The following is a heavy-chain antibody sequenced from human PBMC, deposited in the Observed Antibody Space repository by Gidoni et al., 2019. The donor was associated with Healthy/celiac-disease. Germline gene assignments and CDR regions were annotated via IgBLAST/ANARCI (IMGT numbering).Heavy chain of an antibody. CDR3: ARDRCLEWLLLDY. CDR2: ISSSSSDI. D-gene: IGHD3-3*01. CDR1: GFTFSAYY. V-gene: IGHV3-11*06. J-gene: IGHJ4*02. Sequence: QVQLVESGGGLVKPGGSLRLSCAASGFTFSAYYMRWIRQAPGKGLEWVTYISSSSSDINYADSVKGRFTISRDNAKNSRYLQMNSLRAEDTAVYYCARDRCLEWLLLDYWGQGTLVTVSS.